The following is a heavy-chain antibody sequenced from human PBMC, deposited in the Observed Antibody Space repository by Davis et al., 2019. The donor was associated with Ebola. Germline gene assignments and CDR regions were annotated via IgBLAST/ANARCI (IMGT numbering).Heavy chain of an antibody. V-gene: IGHV5-10-1*01. CDR3: ARFDFWSGYPTFDY. CDR1: GYSFTSYW. J-gene: IGHJ4*02. Sequence: GESLKISCQGSGYSFTSYWIGWVRQMPGKGLEWMGRIDPSDSYTNYSPSFQGHVTISADKSISTAYLQWSSLKASDTAMYYCARFDFWSGYPTFDYWGQGTLVTVSS. CDR2: IDPSDSYT. D-gene: IGHD3-3*01.